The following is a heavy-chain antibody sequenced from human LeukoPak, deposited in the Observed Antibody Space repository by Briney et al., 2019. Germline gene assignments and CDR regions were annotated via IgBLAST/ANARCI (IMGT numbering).Heavy chain of an antibody. CDR3: ARALNYGANFDY. CDR1: GGSISSYY. V-gene: IGHV4-59*01. D-gene: IGHD4-17*01. Sequence: SSETLSLTCTVSGGSISSYYWSWTRQPPGKGLEWIGYIYYSGSTNYNPSLKSRVTISVDTSKNQFSLKLSSVTAADTAVYYCARALNYGANFDYWGQGTLVTVSS. J-gene: IGHJ4*02. CDR2: IYYSGST.